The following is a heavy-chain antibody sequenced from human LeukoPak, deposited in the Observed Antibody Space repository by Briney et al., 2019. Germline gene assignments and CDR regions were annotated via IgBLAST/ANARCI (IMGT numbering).Heavy chain of an antibody. CDR3: ARSATPTGMFYFDY. CDR2: IWYNGSNK. D-gene: IGHD5-12*01. CDR1: GFTFSSYG. J-gene: IGHJ4*02. Sequence: GESLRLSCAASGFTFSSYGMHWVRQAPGKGLEWVAVIWYNGSNKYYADSVKGRFTISRDNSKNTLYLQMNSLRAEDTAVYYCARSATPTGMFYFDYWGQGTLVTVSS. V-gene: IGHV3-33*08.